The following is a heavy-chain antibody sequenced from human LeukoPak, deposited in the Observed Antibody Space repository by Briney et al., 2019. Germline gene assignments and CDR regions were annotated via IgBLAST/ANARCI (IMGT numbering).Heavy chain of an antibody. CDR1: GGSISTFC. V-gene: IGHV4-4*07. Sequence: PSETPSLTCTVSGGSISTFCWSWIRQPAGKGLEWIGRIHTSGSTDYNPSLKSRVTMSVDTSKNQFSLKLSSVTAADTAVYYCAREGSMTARPFVSIDYWGQGTLVTVSS. CDR3: AREGSMTARPFVSIDY. D-gene: IGHD6-6*01. CDR2: IHTSGST. J-gene: IGHJ4*02.